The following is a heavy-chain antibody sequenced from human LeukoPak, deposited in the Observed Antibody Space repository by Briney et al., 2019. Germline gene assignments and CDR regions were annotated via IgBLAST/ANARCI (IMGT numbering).Heavy chain of an antibody. Sequence: GGSLRLSCAASGFTFSSYAMSWVSQAPGKGLEWVSASSGSGGSTYYADSVKGRFTISRDNSKNTLYLQMNSLRAEDTAVYYCAKARDGYNYYYFDYWGQGTLVTVSS. D-gene: IGHD5-24*01. CDR3: AKARDGYNYYYFDY. J-gene: IGHJ4*02. V-gene: IGHV3-23*01. CDR2: SSGSGGST. CDR1: GFTFSSYA.